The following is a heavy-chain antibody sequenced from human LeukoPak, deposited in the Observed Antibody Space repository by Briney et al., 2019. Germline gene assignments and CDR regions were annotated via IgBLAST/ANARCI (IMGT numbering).Heavy chain of an antibody. D-gene: IGHD6-13*01. CDR3: ARYISSSETPGRFDY. CDR2: INHSGST. CDR1: GGSFSGYY. Sequence: PSETLSLTCAVYGGSFSGYYWSWIRQPPGKGLEWIGEINHSGSTNYNPSLKSRVTISVDTSKNQFSLKLSSVTAADTAVYYCARYISSSETPGRFDYWGQGTLVTVSS. V-gene: IGHV4-34*01. J-gene: IGHJ4*02.